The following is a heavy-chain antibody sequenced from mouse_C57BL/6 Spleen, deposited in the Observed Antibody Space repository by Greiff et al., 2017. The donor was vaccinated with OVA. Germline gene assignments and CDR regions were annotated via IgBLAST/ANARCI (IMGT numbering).Heavy chain of an antibody. CDR2: ISNKANSYTT. D-gene: IGHD1-1*01. CDR3: ARYTDYVRYFDY. CDR1: GFTFTDYY. V-gene: IGHV7-3*01. J-gene: IGHJ2*01. Sequence: EVQLMESGGGLVQPGGSLSLSCAASGFTFTDYYMSWVRQPPGKALEWLGFISNKANSYTTEYSATVKGRFTISRDNSQIILYLQMHALRAEDSATYYCARYTDYVRYFDYWGQGTTLTVSS.